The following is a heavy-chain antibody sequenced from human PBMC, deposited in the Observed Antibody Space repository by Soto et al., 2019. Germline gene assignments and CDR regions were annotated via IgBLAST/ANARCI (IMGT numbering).Heavy chain of an antibody. J-gene: IGHJ4*02. CDR2: ISWDGTIT. D-gene: IGHD6-6*01. CDR3: KVEYTDSSAPVDQTSYLDY. V-gene: IGHV3-43*01. Sequence: EVHLVESGGAGVQPGGSLRLSCAASGFTFDDFTMHWVRQVPGKALEWVSLISWDGTITHYADSVAGRFTMARDNSENSLSLQMNNLRTEDSALYFCKVEYTDSSAPVDQTSYLDYWGQGTLVTVSS. CDR1: GFTFDDFT.